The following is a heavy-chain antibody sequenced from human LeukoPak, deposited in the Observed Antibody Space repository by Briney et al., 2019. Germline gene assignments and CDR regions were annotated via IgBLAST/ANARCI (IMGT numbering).Heavy chain of an antibody. CDR2: ISSSGSTI. J-gene: IGHJ4*02. CDR1: GFTFSSYE. D-gene: IGHD5-18*01. Sequence: GGSLRLSCAASGFTFSSYEMNWVRQAPGKGLEWVSYISSSGSTIYYADSVKGRFPISRDNAKNSLYLQMNSLRAEDTAVYYCARGGGGYDPFDYWGQGTLVTVSS. V-gene: IGHV3-48*03. CDR3: ARGGGGYDPFDY.